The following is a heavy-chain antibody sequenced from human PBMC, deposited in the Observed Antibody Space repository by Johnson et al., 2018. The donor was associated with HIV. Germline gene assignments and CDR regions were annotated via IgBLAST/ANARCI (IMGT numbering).Heavy chain of an antibody. D-gene: IGHD4-11*01. CDR1: GFTFSNAW. V-gene: IGHV3-23*04. CDR3: STDVTDTVTTYYNAFDV. J-gene: IGHJ3*01. Sequence: VQLVESGGGLVKPGGSLRLSCAASGFTFSNAWMSWVRQAPGKGLEWVSAISGSGGSTYYADSVKGRFTISRDNSKNTLYLQMNSLKTEDTAVYYCSTDVTDTVTTYYNAFDVWGQGTMVTVSS. CDR2: ISGSGGST.